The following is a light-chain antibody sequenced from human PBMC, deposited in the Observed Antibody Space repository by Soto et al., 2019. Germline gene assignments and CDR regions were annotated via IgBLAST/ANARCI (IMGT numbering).Light chain of an antibody. CDR3: SSYTSSSTLV. CDR1: SSDVGGYNY. Sequence: QSALTQPASVSGSPGQSITISCTGTSSDVGGYNYVSWYQKHPGKAPKFMIYDVSNRPSGVSNRFSGSKSGNTASLTISGLQAEDEADYYCSSYTSSSTLVFGGGTKLTVL. J-gene: IGLJ2*01. V-gene: IGLV2-14*01. CDR2: DVS.